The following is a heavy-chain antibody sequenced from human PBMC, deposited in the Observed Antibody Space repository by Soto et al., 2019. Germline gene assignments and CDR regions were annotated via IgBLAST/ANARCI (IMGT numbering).Heavy chain of an antibody. J-gene: IGHJ6*02. Sequence: GGSLRLSCAASGFTFSRYAMNWVRQAPGRGLQWISGISVSGDNTSYVESVRGRFTVYRDNSKNTLYLQMNNLRAEDTALYYCAKDGKMRTKVWFPAGYGMDVWGQGTTVTVAS. CDR3: AKDGKMRTKVWFPAGYGMDV. D-gene: IGHD3-10*01. CDR2: ISVSGDNT. CDR1: GFTFSRYA. V-gene: IGHV3-23*01.